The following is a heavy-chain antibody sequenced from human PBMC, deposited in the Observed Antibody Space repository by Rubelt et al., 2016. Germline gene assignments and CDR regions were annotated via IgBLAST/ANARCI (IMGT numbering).Heavy chain of an antibody. CDR3: ARGRFGDSSHSYSWVDP. CDR1: GGSFSGFY. J-gene: IGHJ5*02. CDR2: IYHSGTTT. D-gene: IGHD4-17*01. V-gene: IGHV4-34*01. Sequence: QVQLQQWGAGLLKPSETLSLTCAVYGGSFSGFYWTWIRQTPGKGLEWIGEIYHSGTTTNYNPSLTSRVTISVDTSKNQFSLKWSAGTAAGTAVYYCARGRFGDSSHSYSWVDPWGQGALVTVSS.